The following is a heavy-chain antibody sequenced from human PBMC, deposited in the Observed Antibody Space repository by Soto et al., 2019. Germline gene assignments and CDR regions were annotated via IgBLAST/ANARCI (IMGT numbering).Heavy chain of an antibody. CDR2: ITGSGAGS. Sequence: EVQLLESGGGWLQPGGSLRLSCAASGFTFSSYAMNWVRQAPGKGLEWVSGITGSGAGSYYSDPVKGRFTISRDNSKNTLYLQMNSLRAEDTAVYYCAKAYSNSWPNDWFDPWGQGTLVTVSS. D-gene: IGHD6-13*01. V-gene: IGHV3-23*01. CDR1: GFTFSSYA. J-gene: IGHJ5*02. CDR3: AKAYSNSWPNDWFDP.